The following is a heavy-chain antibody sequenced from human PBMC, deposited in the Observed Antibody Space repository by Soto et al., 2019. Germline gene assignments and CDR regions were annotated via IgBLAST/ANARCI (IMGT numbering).Heavy chain of an antibody. V-gene: IGHV4-39*01. CDR1: GFSISNSSYY. Sequence: SETLSLTCPVSGFSISNSSYYRGWIRRPPGKGLEWIGTIYYSGITYYNPSLKSRVTISVDTSKNQFSLKLTSVTAADTAVYYCARHGSNWGQGTLVTVSS. CDR3: ARHGSN. J-gene: IGHJ4*02. CDR2: IYYSGIT.